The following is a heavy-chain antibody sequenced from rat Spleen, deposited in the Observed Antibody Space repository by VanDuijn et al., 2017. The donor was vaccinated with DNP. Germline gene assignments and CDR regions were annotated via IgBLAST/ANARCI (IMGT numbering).Heavy chain of an antibody. CDR2: INTDGGNT. D-gene: IGHD1-11*01. CDR3: ANVGPYGGPDY. Sequence: EVQLVETGGGLVQPGRSLKLSCAASGFTFSSYWMYWIRQAPGKGLEWVASINTDGGNTYYPDSVKGRFTISRDNAENTVYLQMNSLRSEDTATYYCANVGPYGGPDYWGQGVMVKVSS. CDR1: GFTFSSYW. V-gene: IGHV5-58*01. J-gene: IGHJ2*01.